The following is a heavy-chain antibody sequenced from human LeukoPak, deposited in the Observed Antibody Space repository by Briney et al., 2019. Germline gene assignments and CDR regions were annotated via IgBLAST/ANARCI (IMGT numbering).Heavy chain of an antibody. CDR3: ARGGDYYDI. V-gene: IGHV4-38-2*02. J-gene: IGHJ3*02. CDR1: GYSISSGYY. D-gene: IGHD3-10*01. CDR2: IYHSGST. Sequence: SETLSLTCTVSGYSISSGYYWGWIRQPPGKGLEWIGSIYHSGSTYYNPSLKSRVTISVDTSKNQFSLKLSSVTAADTAVYYCARGGDYYDIWGQGTMVTVSS.